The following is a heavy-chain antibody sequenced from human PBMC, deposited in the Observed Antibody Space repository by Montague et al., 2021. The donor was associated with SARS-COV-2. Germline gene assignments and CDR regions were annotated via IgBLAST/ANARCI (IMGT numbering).Heavy chain of an antibody. V-gene: IGHV4-34*01. Sequence: SETLSLTCAVYGGSFSGYYWSWICQPPGKGLEWIGEINHSGSTNYNPSLKSRVAISVDTSKNQFSLELSSVTAADTAVYYCARALSVTTFFYSYYGMDVWGQGTTVTVSS. CDR1: GGSFSGYY. D-gene: IGHD4-17*01. J-gene: IGHJ6*02. CDR3: ARALSVTTFFYSYYGMDV. CDR2: INHSGST.